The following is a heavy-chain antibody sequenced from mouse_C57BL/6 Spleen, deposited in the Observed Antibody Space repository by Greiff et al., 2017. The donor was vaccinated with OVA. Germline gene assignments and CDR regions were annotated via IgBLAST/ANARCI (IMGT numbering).Heavy chain of an antibody. CDR2: ISSGSSTI. J-gene: IGHJ3*01. V-gene: IGHV5-17*01. CDR1: GFTFSDYG. Sequence: EVQVVESGGGLVKPGGSLKLSCAASGFTFSDYGMHWVRQAPEKGLEWVAYISSGSSTIYYADTVKGRFTISRDNAKNTLFLQMTSLRSEDTAMYYCARGGVTTPFAYWGQGTLVTVSA. CDR3: ARGGVTTPFAY. D-gene: IGHD2-2*01.